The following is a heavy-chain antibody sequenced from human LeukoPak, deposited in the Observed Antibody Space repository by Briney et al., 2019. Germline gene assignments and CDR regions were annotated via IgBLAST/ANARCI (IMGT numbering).Heavy chain of an antibody. V-gene: IGHV3-7*04. Sequence: GSLRLSCAASGFTLSRYWMSWVRQAPGKGLEWVANIKHDGSEKYYVDSVKGRFTISRDNAKNSLYLQMNSLRGEDTAVYYCARDRDYYNYFEYWGQGTLVTVSS. CDR2: IKHDGSEK. D-gene: IGHD3-10*01. CDR1: GFTLSRYW. CDR3: ARDRDYYNYFEY. J-gene: IGHJ4*02.